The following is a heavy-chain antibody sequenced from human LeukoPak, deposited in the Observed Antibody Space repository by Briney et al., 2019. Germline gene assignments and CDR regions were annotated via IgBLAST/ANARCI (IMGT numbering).Heavy chain of an antibody. CDR2: INTDGSST. D-gene: IGHD2-2*02. CDR1: GFTFSSYW. CDR3: GSVVVPAAIAGDAFDI. Sequence: GGSLRLSCAASGFTFSSYWMHWVRQAPGKGLVWVSRINTDGSSTSYADSVKGRLTISRDNAKNTLYLQMNSLRAEDTAVYYCGSVVVPAAIAGDAFDIWGQGTMVTVSS. V-gene: IGHV3-74*01. J-gene: IGHJ3*02.